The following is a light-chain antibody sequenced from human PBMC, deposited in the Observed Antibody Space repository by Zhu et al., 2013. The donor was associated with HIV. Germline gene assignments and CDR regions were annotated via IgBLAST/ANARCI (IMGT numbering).Light chain of an antibody. J-gene: IGKJ2*01. CDR2: STS. Sequence: DIVLTQSPGTLSLSPGERGSLSCRASQSIRPTYVAWYQQKSGQAPRLLIYSTSSRATDIPDRFSGSGSGTDFTLTISSLEPEDFTVYYCQQRSKWPPFTFGQGTKLEIK. V-gene: IGKV3D-20*02. CDR3: QQRSKWPPFT. CDR1: QSIRPTY.